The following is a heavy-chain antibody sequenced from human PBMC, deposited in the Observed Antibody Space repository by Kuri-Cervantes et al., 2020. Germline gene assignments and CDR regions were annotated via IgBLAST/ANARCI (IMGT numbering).Heavy chain of an antibody. D-gene: IGHD6-13*01. Sequence: GESLKISCAASGFTFSSYWMSWVRQAPGKGLEWVSYISSSGSTIYYADSVKGRFTIPRDNSKNTLYLQMNSLRAEDTAVYYCARDLVAAAGPAFDYWGQGTLVTVSS. CDR2: ISSSGSTI. V-gene: IGHV3-48*01. J-gene: IGHJ4*02. CDR1: GFTFSSYW. CDR3: ARDLVAAAGPAFDY.